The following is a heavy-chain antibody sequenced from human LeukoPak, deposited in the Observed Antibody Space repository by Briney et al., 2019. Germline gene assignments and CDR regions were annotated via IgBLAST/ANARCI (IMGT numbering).Heavy chain of an antibody. Sequence: ASVKVSCKVSGHTFTGYYMHWVRQAPGQGLEWMGRINPNSGGTNYAQKFQGRVTMTRDTSISTAYMELSRLRSDDTAVYYCARSPDYGDFFDYWGQGTLVTVSS. CDR1: GHTFTGYY. D-gene: IGHD4-17*01. V-gene: IGHV1-2*06. J-gene: IGHJ4*02. CDR2: INPNSGGT. CDR3: ARSPDYGDFFDY.